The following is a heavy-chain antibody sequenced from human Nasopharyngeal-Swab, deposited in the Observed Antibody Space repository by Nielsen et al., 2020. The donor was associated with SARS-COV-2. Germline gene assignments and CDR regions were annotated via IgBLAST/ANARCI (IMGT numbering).Heavy chain of an antibody. V-gene: IGHV3-74*01. Sequence: WIRQPPGKGLVWVSRINSDGSSTSYADSVKGRFTISRDNAKNTLYLQMNSLRAEDTAVYYCTRDLNWNDGYWGQGTLVTVSS. D-gene: IGHD1-1*01. J-gene: IGHJ4*02. CDR3: TRDLNWNDGY. CDR2: INSDGSST.